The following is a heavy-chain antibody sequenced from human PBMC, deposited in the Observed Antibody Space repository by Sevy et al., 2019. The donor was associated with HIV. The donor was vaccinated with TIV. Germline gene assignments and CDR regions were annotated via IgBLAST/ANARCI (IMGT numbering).Heavy chain of an antibody. D-gene: IGHD3-22*01. J-gene: IGHJ3*01. V-gene: IGHV3-33*03. Sequence: GGSLRLSCAASGFDFSTYDMHWVRQAPGKGLEWVAFISFDGSDKWYVDSVKGRFTISRDNSKNTLYVQMNKQRDEDTAVYYCAKRERSYYDSSGNYDAFDVWGQGTSVT. CDR2: ISFDGSDK. CDR1: GFDFSTYD. CDR3: AKRERSYYDSSGNYDAFDV.